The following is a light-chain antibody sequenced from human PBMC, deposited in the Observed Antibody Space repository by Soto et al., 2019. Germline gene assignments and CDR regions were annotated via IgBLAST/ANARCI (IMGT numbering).Light chain of an antibody. CDR1: QSVRSSS. Sequence: EIVLTQSPGTLSLSPGERATLSFRASQSVRSSSLAWYQQKPGQAPRLLMYGASRRATGIPDRFSGSGSGTDFTLTISRLEPEDFAVFYCQHYDSLPITFGQGTRLEIK. CDR3: QHYDSLPIT. J-gene: IGKJ5*01. V-gene: IGKV3-20*01. CDR2: GAS.